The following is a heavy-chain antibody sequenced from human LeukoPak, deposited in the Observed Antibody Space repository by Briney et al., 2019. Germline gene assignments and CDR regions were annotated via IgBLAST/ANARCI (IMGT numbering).Heavy chain of an antibody. J-gene: IGHJ3*01. D-gene: IGHD6-13*01. CDR3: ARDSSTSIPDAFDV. CDR1: GYTFTGYY. CDR2: INPDSGAT. Sequence: ASVKVSCKASGYTFTGYYIHWVRQAPGQGLEWMGWINPDSGATNHAQTFQGRVTMTRDTSITTTYMELSRLTSDDTAAYYCARDSSTSIPDAFDVWGQGTLVTVSS. V-gene: IGHV1-2*02.